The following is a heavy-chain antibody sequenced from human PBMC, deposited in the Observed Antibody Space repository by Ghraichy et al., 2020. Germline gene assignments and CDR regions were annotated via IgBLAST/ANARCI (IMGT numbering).Heavy chain of an antibody. J-gene: IGHJ4*02. CDR3: AKEGEEWGGYSSYFDY. V-gene: IGHV3-30*02. Sequence: GGSLRLSCAASGFTFSSYGMHWVRQAPGKGLEWVAFIRYDGSNKYYADSVKGRFTISRDNSKNTLYLQMNSLRAEDTAVYYCAKEGEEWGGYSSYFDYWGQGTLVTVSS. CDR1: GFTFSSYG. D-gene: IGHD3-3*01. CDR2: IRYDGSNK.